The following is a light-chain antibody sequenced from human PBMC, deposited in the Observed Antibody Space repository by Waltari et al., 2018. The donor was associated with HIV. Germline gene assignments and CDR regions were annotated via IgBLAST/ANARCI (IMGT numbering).Light chain of an antibody. CDR3: QKYNSVPLT. Sequence: DIQMTQSPSSLSASIGDRVTITCRASQGVSKYLAWYQQKPGKPPKLLSYAASTLQSGVPSRFSGSGSGTDFTLSISSLQPEDVATYYCQKYNSVPLTFGGGTKVEI. J-gene: IGKJ4*01. V-gene: IGKV1-27*01. CDR1: QGVSKY. CDR2: AAS.